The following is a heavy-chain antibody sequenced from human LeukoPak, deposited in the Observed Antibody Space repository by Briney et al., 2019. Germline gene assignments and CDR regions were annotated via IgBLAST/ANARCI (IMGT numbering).Heavy chain of an antibody. V-gene: IGHV4-38-2*02. CDR3: AEGVWFGEPTAFDY. D-gene: IGHD3-10*01. CDR2: IYYSGST. Sequence: SETLSLTCTVSGYSISSGYYWGWIRQPPGKGLEWIGSIYYSGSTYYNPSLQSRVTISVDTSKNQFSLKLNSVTAADTAVYYCAEGVWFGEPTAFDYWGQGTLVTVSS. J-gene: IGHJ4*02. CDR1: GYSISSGYY.